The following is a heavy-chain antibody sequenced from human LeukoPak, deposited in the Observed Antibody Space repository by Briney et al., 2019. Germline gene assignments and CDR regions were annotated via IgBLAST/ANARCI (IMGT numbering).Heavy chain of an antibody. J-gene: IGHJ3*02. CDR2: ISGTGDGT. D-gene: IGHD4-17*01. CDR1: GITLSSYA. CDR3: AKDSSHGDYVHAFDI. V-gene: IGHV3-23*01. Sequence: PGGSLRLSCAASGITLSSYAMTWVRQAPGKGLEWVSSISGTGDGTYYADSVKGRFTISRDNSKNTLYLQMNSLRVEDTAVYYCAKDSSHGDYVHAFDIWGQGTMVTVSS.